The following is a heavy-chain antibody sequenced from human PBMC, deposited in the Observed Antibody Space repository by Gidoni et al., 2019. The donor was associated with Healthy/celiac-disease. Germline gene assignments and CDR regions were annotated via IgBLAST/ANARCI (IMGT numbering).Heavy chain of an antibody. CDR1: GFTFSSYA. CDR2: ISYDGSNK. J-gene: IGHJ3*02. V-gene: IGHV3-30-3*01. CDR3: AREFITMIVVVLGAFDI. Sequence: QVQLVESGGGVVQPGRSLRLSCAASGFTFSSYAMHWVRQAPGKGLEWVAVISYDGSNKYYADYVKGRFTISRDNSKNTLYLQMNSLRAEDTAVYYCAREFITMIVVVLGAFDIWGQGTMVTVSS. D-gene: IGHD3-22*01.